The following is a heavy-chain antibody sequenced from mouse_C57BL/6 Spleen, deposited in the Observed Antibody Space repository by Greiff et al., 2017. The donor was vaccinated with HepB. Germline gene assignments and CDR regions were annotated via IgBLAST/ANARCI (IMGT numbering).Heavy chain of an antibody. V-gene: IGHV1-61*01. J-gene: IGHJ2*01. Sequence: QVQLQQPGAELVRPGSSVKLSCKASGYTFTSYWMDWVKQRPGQGLEWIGNIYPSDSETHYNQKFKDKATLTVDKSSSTAYMQLSSLTSEDSAVYYCARSYDGYYNYGGQGTTLTVSS. D-gene: IGHD2-3*01. CDR3: ARSYDGYYNY. CDR2: IYPSDSET. CDR1: GYTFTSYW.